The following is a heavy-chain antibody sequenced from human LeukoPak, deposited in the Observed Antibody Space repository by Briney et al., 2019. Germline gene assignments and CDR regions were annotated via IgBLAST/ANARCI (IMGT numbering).Heavy chain of an antibody. CDR1: GGSIRSTSYY. Sequence: SETLSLTCTVSGGSIRSTSYYWGWIRQPPGKELEWLGSVHHSGSTYDNPSLKSRVTISVDTSKNQFSLKLISVTAADTAVYYCARRSTVAGRGRFDPWGQGTLVTVSS. V-gene: IGHV4-39*01. D-gene: IGHD6-19*01. CDR3: ARRSTVAGRGRFDP. J-gene: IGHJ5*02. CDR2: VHHSGST.